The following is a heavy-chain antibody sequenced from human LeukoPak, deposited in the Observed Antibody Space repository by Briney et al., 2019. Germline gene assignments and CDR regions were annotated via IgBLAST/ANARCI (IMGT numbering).Heavy chain of an antibody. J-gene: IGHJ6*03. CDR1: GFTFSSSA. D-gene: IGHD3-22*01. CDR3: ARARTTIDNYYYMDV. Sequence: PGGSLRLSCAASGFTFSSSAMSWVRQAPGKGLEWVSGISGRDASTYYADSVKGRFTISRDNAKISHYLQMKSLRAEDTALYYCARARTTIDNYYYMDVWGKGTTVTVSS. V-gene: IGHV3-23*01. CDR2: ISGRDAST.